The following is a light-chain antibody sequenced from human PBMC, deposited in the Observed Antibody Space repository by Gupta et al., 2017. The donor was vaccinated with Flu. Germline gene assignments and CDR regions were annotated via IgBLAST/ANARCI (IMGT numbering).Light chain of an antibody. CDR1: QSVNQY. CDR2: DAS. V-gene: IGKV3-11*01. J-gene: IGKJ1*01. Sequence: ATLSCRASQSVNQYLAWYQQKPGQAPRLLIYDASYMAAGVPARFSGSGSGTDFTLTISSLEPEDFAVYYCQQRSNWPPWTFGQGTKVEIK. CDR3: QQRSNWPPWT.